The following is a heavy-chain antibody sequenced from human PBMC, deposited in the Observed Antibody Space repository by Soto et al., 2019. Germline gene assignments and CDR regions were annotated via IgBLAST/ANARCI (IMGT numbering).Heavy chain of an antibody. V-gene: IGHV4-59*01. CDR3: ARLVYNYFDT. CDR1: GGSISSYY. J-gene: IGHJ4*02. CDR2: IYYSGST. Sequence: PSETLSLTCTVSGGSISSYYWSWIRQPPGKGLEWIGYIYYSGSTNYNPSLKSRVTISVDTSKNQFSLKLSSVTAADTAVYFCARLVYNYFDTWGQGTLVSVSS. D-gene: IGHD1-20*01.